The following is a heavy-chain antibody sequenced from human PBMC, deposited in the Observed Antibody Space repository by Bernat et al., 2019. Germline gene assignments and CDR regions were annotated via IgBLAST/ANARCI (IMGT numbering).Heavy chain of an antibody. J-gene: IGHJ4*02. D-gene: IGHD3-10*01. Sequence: QVQLVESGGGVVQPGRSLRLSCAASGFIFSKYGMHWVRQAPGKGLEWVAVISYDGSNEYYADSVKGRFTISRDNSKNTPYLQMNSLRPEDTAMYFCAKGEGGSGSFYNPSDYWGQGTLVTVSS. CDR1: GFIFSKYG. CDR2: ISYDGSNE. V-gene: IGHV3-30*18. CDR3: AKGEGGSGSFYNPSDY.